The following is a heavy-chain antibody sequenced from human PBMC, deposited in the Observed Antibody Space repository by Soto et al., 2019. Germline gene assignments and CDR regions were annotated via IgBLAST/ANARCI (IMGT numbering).Heavy chain of an antibody. Sequence: QVRLVQSGAEVRKPGDSVKLSCKASGDTFTTYYIHWVRQAPGQGLEWMGIINPNGGATSYAQNFQGRATMTGDTSTNTVYMEMSSLRSDDTAMYYCARALTEFDYWGPGTLVTVSS. D-gene: IGHD7-27*01. V-gene: IGHV1-46*01. CDR1: GDTFTTYY. CDR3: ARALTEFDY. J-gene: IGHJ4*02. CDR2: INPNGGAT.